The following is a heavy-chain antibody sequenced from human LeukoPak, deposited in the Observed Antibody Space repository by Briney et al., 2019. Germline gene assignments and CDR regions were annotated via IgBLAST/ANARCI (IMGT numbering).Heavy chain of an antibody. Sequence: GGSLRLSCAASGFTFSSYSMSWVRQAPGKGLEWVSTLSNNGKHILHADSVKGRFTISRDNAKNSLYLQMNNLRVEDTAVYYCARDASGWSRDYWGQGTLVTVSS. CDR2: LSNNGKHI. CDR1: GFTFSSYS. CDR3: ARDASGWSRDY. D-gene: IGHD6-19*01. V-gene: IGHV3-21*01. J-gene: IGHJ4*02.